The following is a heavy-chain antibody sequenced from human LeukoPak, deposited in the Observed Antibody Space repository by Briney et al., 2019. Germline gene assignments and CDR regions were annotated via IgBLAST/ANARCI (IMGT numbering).Heavy chain of an antibody. Sequence: GGSLRLSCAASGFTFTNYWMAWVRQAPGKGLEWVANIKQDGSEKYYVDSVKGQFTVSRDNAKNSLYLQMNSLRAEDTAVYYCARADQVIRGAFDIWGQGTMVTVSS. D-gene: IGHD3-10*01. CDR1: GFTFTNYW. V-gene: IGHV3-7*01. CDR2: IKQDGSEK. J-gene: IGHJ3*02. CDR3: ARADQVIRGAFDI.